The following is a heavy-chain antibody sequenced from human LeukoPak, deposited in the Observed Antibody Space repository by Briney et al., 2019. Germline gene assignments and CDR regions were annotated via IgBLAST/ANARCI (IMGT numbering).Heavy chain of an antibody. D-gene: IGHD6-19*01. CDR3: ATAVSVAGDS. CDR1: GFIFSTNW. Sequence: PGGSLRLSCAASGFIFSTNWMSWVRQAPGKGLGGVAHIKPDGSETYYVDSVKGRFTISRDNAKNSLYLQMYSLRADDTAVYYCATAVSVAGDSWGQGTLVTVSS. J-gene: IGHJ5*01. CDR2: IKPDGSET. V-gene: IGHV3-7*01.